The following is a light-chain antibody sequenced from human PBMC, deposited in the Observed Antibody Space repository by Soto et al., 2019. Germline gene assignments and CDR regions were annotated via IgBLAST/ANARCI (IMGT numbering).Light chain of an antibody. Sequence: EIVMTQSPAPLSVSPGERATLSCRASQSVSSNLAWYQQKPGQAPRLLIYGVSNRAAGIPARFSGSGSGTDFTLTITSLEPEDFALYYCHQRQRWPRTFGQGTKVDIK. J-gene: IGKJ1*01. CDR2: GVS. CDR3: HQRQRWPRT. V-gene: IGKV3D-15*01. CDR1: QSVSSN.